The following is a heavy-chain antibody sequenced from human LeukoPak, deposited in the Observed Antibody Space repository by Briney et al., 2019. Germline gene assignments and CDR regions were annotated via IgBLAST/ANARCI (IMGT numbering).Heavy chain of an antibody. CDR2: ISGTGVNST. CDR1: GFTFSSYA. V-gene: IGHV3-23*01. J-gene: IGHJ4*02. Sequence: PGGSLRLSCAASGFTFSSYAMNWVRQAPGKGLEWVSSISGTGVNSTYYADSVRGRFTISRDNSKNTLYLQMNSLRAEDTAVYYCAKDGTVIVVPTALAPDYWGQGTLVTVSS. CDR3: AKDGTVIVVPTALAPDY. D-gene: IGHD2-2*01.